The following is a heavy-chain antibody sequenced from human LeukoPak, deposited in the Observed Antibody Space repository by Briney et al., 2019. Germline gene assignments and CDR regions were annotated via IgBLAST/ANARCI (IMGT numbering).Heavy chain of an antibody. CDR3: ASYYCSGGSCSLGDGMGV. CDR1: GVTLSNYG. J-gene: IGHJ6*02. Sequence: PGGSLRLSCAVSGVTLSNYGMSWVRQAPGEGLEWVAGISGSGGSTNYADSVKGRFTISRDNPKNTLFLPMNSLRAEDTAVYYCASYYCSGGSCSLGDGMGVWGQGATVTVSS. V-gene: IGHV3-23*01. CDR2: ISGSGGST. D-gene: IGHD2-15*01.